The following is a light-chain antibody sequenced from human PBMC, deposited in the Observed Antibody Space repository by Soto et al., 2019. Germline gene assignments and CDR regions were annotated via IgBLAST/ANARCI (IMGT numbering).Light chain of an antibody. CDR3: QQYNSRVT. CDR2: DAS. J-gene: IGKJ1*01. V-gene: IGKV1-5*01. CDR1: QSISSW. Sequence: DIQMTQSPSTLSASVGDRVTITCRASQSISSWLAWYQQKPGKAPKLLIYDASSLESGVPSRFSGSGSGTEFTLTISSLQPDDFATYYCQQYNSRVTFGQGT.